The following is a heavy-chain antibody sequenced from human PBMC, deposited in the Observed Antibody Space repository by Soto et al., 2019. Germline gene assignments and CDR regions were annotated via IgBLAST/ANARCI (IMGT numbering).Heavy chain of an antibody. CDR1: GFTFSSYG. D-gene: IGHD5-18*01. J-gene: IGHJ6*02. CDR3: AKESSYDGDSYGFDYYYGMDV. Sequence: GGSLRLSCAASGFTFSSYGMPWVRQAPGKGLEWVAVISYGGSNKYYADSMTGRFTISRHNSKNTLYLQMNSLRAEDTAVYYCAKESSYDGDSYGFDYYYGMDVWGQGTTVTVSS. V-gene: IGHV3-30*18. CDR2: ISYGGSNK.